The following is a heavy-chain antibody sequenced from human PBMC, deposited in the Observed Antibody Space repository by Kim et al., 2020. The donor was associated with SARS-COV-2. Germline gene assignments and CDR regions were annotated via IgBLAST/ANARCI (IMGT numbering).Heavy chain of an antibody. CDR3: AKDVWDYSGLDV. D-gene: IGHD5-12*01. Sequence: GGSLRLSCVASGFSFSCCAMTWVRQVPGKGPEWVSSNRHDGTNSHYANSVRGRFTISRDDSKNTLYLQLNSLRGEDTALYYCAKDVWDYSGLDVWGQGTPVTVSS. V-gene: IGHV3-23*01. CDR2: NRHDGTNS. CDR1: GFSFSCCA. J-gene: IGHJ6*02.